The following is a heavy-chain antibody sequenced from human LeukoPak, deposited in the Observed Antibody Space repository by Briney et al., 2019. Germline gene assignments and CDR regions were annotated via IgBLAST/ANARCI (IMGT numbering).Heavy chain of an antibody. CDR1: GFTFSHYG. J-gene: IGHJ6*04. CDR3: AELGITMIGGV. D-gene: IGHD3-10*02. CDR2: ISGSGGST. Sequence: GGSLRLSCAASGFTFSHYGMTWVRQAPGKGLEWVSAISGSGGSTYYAGSVKGRFTISRDNAKNSLYLQMNSLRAEDTAVYYCAELGITMIGGVWGKGTTVTICS. V-gene: IGHV3-23*01.